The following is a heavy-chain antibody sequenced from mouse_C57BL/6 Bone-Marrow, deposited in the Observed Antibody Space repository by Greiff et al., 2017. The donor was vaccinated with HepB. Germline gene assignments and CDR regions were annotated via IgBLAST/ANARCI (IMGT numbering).Heavy chain of an antibody. J-gene: IGHJ2*01. Sequence: QVQLKQSGAELARPGASVKLSCKASGYTFTSYGISWVKQRTGQGLEWIGEIYPRSGNTYYNEKFKGKATLTADKSSSTAYMELRSLTSEDSAVYFCASTVVAHFDYWGQGTTLTVSS. CDR1: GYTFTSYG. D-gene: IGHD1-1*01. CDR3: ASTVVAHFDY. CDR2: IYPRSGNT. V-gene: IGHV1-81*01.